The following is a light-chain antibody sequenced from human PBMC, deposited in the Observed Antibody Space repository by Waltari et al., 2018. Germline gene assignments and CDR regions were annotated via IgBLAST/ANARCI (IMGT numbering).Light chain of an antibody. CDR1: QSISNW. J-gene: IGKJ1*01. Sequence: DIQMTQSPSRLSASVGDRVTITCRASQSISNWLAWYQQKPGKAPNLLIYKTSSLESGVPSRFSGSGSGTEFTLTIASLQPDDSATYYCQQYDTFQWTFGQGTKVGIK. CDR3: QQYDTFQWT. V-gene: IGKV1-5*03. CDR2: KTS.